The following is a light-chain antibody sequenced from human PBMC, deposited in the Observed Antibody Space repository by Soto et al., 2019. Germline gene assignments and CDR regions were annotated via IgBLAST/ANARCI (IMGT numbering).Light chain of an antibody. J-gene: IGLJ2*01. CDR3: SSYTGSSTYVV. CDR2: DVS. Sequence: QSALTQPASVSGSPGQSITISCTGTSSDVGGYNYVSWYQQHPGKAPKLMIYDVSNRPSGVSNRVSGAKSGNTAFLTISGLQAEDEADYYCSSYTGSSTYVVFGGGTKLTVL. V-gene: IGLV2-14*01. CDR1: SSDVGGYNY.